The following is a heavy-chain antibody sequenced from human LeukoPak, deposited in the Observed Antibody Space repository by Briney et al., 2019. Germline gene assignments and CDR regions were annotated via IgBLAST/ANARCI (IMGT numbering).Heavy chain of an antibody. J-gene: IGHJ6*02. V-gene: IGHV3-7*01. D-gene: IGHD6-19*01. Sequence: GGSLRLSCAGSGFTFSLYWMSWVRQAPRKGLEWVANIKQDGSEKYSVDSVKGRFTISRDNTKNSLYLQMNSLRGEDSAVYYCARNPNWLSYGMDVWGQGTTVTVSS. CDR1: GFTFSLYW. CDR2: IKQDGSEK. CDR3: ARNPNWLSYGMDV.